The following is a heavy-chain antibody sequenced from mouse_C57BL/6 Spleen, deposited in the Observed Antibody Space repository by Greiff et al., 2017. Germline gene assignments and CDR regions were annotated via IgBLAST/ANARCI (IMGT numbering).Heavy chain of an antibody. CDR3: ARGDGYYKGYAMDY. D-gene: IGHD2-3*01. Sequence: EVQGVESGGGLVKPGGSLKLSCAASGFTFSDYGMHWVRQAPEKGLEWVAYISSGSSTIYYADPVKGRFTISRDNAKDTLFLQMTRLRSEDTARYYGARGDGYYKGYAMDYWGQGTSVTVSS. CDR1: GFTFSDYG. CDR2: ISSGSSTI. J-gene: IGHJ4*01. V-gene: IGHV5-17*01.